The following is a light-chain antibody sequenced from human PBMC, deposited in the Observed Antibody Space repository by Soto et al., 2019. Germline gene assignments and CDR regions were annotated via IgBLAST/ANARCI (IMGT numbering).Light chain of an antibody. CDR2: DDS. J-gene: IGKJ1*01. CDR3: LKHNTYPWT. Sequence: DIQITQSPSTLSSSLGDRVAITCRASQSISSWLAWYQQKPGKAPKLLIYDDSSLERGVPSRFSGSGSGTEFTLTISSLHPDDFATYYCLKHNTYPWTFGQGTKVDIK. V-gene: IGKV1-5*01. CDR1: QSISSW.